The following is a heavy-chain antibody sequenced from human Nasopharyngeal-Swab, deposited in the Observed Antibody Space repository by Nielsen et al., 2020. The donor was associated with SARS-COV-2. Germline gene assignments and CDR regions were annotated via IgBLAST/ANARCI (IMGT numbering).Heavy chain of an antibody. CDR2: IKEDGSEK. Sequence: GVLKISCKASGFSVTSHGMHWVRQAPGKGLEWVANIKEDGSEKSYVDSVKGRFTISRDNAKSSLSLQINSLRGEDTAVYYCARGEWRWRYWGRGTLVTVSS. J-gene: IGHJ4*02. V-gene: IGHV3-7*03. D-gene: IGHD3-3*01. CDR3: ARGEWRWRY. CDR1: GFSVTSHG.